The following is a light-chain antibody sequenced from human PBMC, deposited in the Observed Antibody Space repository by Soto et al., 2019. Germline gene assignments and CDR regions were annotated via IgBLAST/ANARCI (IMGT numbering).Light chain of an antibody. Sequence: QSALTQPASVSGSPGQSITFSCIGTSNDIGGYNYVSWYQQHPGKAPKLMIFDVSNRPSGVSYRFSGSKSGNTASLTISGLQAEDEADYYCSSYTSSSTLLFGGGTKLTVL. V-gene: IGLV2-14*01. CDR2: DVS. J-gene: IGLJ2*01. CDR1: SNDIGGYNY. CDR3: SSYTSSSTLL.